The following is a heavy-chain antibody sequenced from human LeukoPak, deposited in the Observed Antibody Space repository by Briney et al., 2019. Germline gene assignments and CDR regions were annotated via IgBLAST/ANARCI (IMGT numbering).Heavy chain of an antibody. Sequence: GASVKVSCKASGYTFTSYAMHWVRQAPGQRLEWMGWINAGNGNTKYSQKFQGRVTITRETSGSTAYMELSSLRSEDTAVYYCAKVKVGFGEMAYFDYWGQGTLVTVYS. D-gene: IGHD3-10*01. CDR1: GYTFTSYA. CDR2: INAGNGNT. CDR3: AKVKVGFGEMAYFDY. J-gene: IGHJ4*02. V-gene: IGHV1-3*01.